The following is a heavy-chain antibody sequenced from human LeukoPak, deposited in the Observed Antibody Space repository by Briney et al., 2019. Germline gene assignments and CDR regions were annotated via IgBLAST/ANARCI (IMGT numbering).Heavy chain of an antibody. V-gene: IGHV3-23*01. CDR3: AKDQIVTYYYDSSGYYYFDY. CDR1: GFTFSSYA. Sequence: SGGSLRLSCAASGFTFSSYAMSWVRQAPGKGLEWVSAISGSGGSTYYADSVKGRFTISRDNSKNTLYLQMNSLRAEDTAVYYCAKDQIVTYYYDSSGYYYFDYWGQGTLVTVSS. J-gene: IGHJ4*02. CDR2: ISGSGGST. D-gene: IGHD3-22*01.